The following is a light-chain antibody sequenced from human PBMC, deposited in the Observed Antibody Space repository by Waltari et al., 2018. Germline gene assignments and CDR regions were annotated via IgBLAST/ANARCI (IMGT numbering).Light chain of an antibody. V-gene: IGLV2-8*01. CDR3: SSYTHINNCAL. CDR1: SSDVRGYEY. J-gene: IGLJ2*01. CDR2: EVT. Sequence: QSALTQPPSASGYPGQSATISCSGTSSDVRGYEYVYWYQQHPAKAPTLLIFEVTKRPSWVPDRFSGSKSDNTASLTVSELQADDEADYYCSSYTHINNCALFGGGTKLTVL.